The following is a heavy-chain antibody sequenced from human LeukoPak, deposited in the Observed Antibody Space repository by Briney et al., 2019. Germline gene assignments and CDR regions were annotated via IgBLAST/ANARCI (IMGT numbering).Heavy chain of an antibody. CDR1: GYTLTELS. Sequence: ASVKVSCKDSGYTLTELSMHWVRQAPGKGLEWMGGFDPEDGETVYAQKFQGRVTMPEDTSTDTAYMELSSLRSEDTAVYYCATRKDTYYYDRGLYFDYWGQGTLVTVSS. V-gene: IGHV1-24*01. CDR3: ATRKDTYYYDRGLYFDY. CDR2: FDPEDGET. J-gene: IGHJ4*02. D-gene: IGHD3-22*01.